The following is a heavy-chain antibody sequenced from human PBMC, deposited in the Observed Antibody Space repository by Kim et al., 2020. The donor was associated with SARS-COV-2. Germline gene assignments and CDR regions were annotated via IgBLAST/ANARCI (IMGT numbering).Heavy chain of an antibody. CDR1: GYTFTSYY. CDR2: INPSGGST. J-gene: IGHJ4*02. V-gene: IGHV1-46*01. Sequence: ASVKVSCKASGYTFTSYYMHWVRQAPGQGLEWMGIINPSGGSTSYAQKFQGRVTMTRDTSTSTVYMELSSLRSEDTAVYYCARDSRGYSYGYLATITLGDYWGQGTLVTVSS. CDR3: ARDSRGYSYGYLATITLGDY. D-gene: IGHD5-18*01.